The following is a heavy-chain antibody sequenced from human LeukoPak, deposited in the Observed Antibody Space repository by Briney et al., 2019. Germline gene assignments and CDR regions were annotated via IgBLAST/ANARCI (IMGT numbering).Heavy chain of an antibody. Sequence: GGSLRLSCAASGFIFSDYYMSWIRQAPGKGLEWVSYISSSASIIYYADSVKGRFTISRDNAKNTLYLQMNSLRAEDTAVYYCAKGVFIAAAGPSGYWGQGTLVTVSS. D-gene: IGHD6-13*01. J-gene: IGHJ4*02. CDR3: AKGVFIAAAGPSGY. CDR1: GFIFSDYY. CDR2: ISSSASII. V-gene: IGHV3-11*01.